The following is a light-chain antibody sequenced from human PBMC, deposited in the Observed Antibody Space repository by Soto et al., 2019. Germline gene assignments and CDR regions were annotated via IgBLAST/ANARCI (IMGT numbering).Light chain of an antibody. CDR1: SSDVGGYNY. Sequence: QSVLTQPPSASRSPGQSVTISCTGTSSDVGGYNYVSWYQQHPGKAPKLMIYEVSKRPSGVPDRFSGSKSGNTASLTVSGLQAEDEADYYCSSYAGSLYVFGTGTKLTVL. V-gene: IGLV2-8*01. J-gene: IGLJ1*01. CDR2: EVS. CDR3: SSYAGSLYV.